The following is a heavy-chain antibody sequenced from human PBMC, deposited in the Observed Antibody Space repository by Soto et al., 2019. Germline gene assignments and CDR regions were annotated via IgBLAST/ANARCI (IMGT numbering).Heavy chain of an antibody. J-gene: IGHJ5*02. Sequence: PSETLSLTCAVSGYSISSGYYWGWIRQPPGKGLEWIGSIYHSGSTYYNPSLKSRVTISVDTSKNQFSLKLSSVTAADTAVYYCARDGGDDYVWGSYRLNPSGSWFDPWGQGTLVT. CDR1: GYSISSGYY. D-gene: IGHD3-16*02. CDR3: ARDGGDDYVWGSYRLNPSGSWFDP. V-gene: IGHV4-38-2*02. CDR2: IYHSGST.